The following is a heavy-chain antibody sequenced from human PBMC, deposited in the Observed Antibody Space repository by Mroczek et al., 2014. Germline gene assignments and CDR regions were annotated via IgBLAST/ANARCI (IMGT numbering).Heavy chain of an antibody. CDR2: INHSGST. CDR3: ARGGYCSSTSCYTQVGYYYYYMDV. J-gene: IGHJ6*03. V-gene: IGHV4-34*01. D-gene: IGHD2-2*02. Sequence: QVQLQQWGAGLLKPSETLSLTCAVYGGSFSGYYWSWIRQPPGKGLEWIGEINHSGSTNYNPSLKSRVTISVDTSKNQFSLKLSSVTAADTAVYYCARGGYCSSTSCYTQVGYYYYYMDVWGKGTTVTVSS. CDR1: GGSFSGYY.